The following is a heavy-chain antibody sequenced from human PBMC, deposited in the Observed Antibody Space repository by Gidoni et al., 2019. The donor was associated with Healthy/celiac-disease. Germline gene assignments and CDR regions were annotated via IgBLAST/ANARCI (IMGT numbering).Heavy chain of an antibody. J-gene: IGHJ6*02. Sequence: QVQLQQWGAGLLTPSETLSLTCAVYGGSFSGYYWSWIRQPPGKGLEWIGEINHSGSTNYNPSLKSRVTISVDTSKNQFSLKLSSVTAADTAVYYCARVSRGGDPYYYYGMDVWGQGTTVTVSS. CDR3: ARVSRGGDPYYYYGMDV. CDR1: GGSFSGYY. D-gene: IGHD2-21*01. CDR2: INHSGST. V-gene: IGHV4-34*01.